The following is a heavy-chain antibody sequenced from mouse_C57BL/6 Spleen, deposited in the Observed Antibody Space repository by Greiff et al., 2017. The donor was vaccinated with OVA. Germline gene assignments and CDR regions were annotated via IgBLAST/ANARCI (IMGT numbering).Heavy chain of an antibody. V-gene: IGHV1-26*01. CDR3: AREVDDYDGSYAMDY. CDR1: GYTFTDYY. D-gene: IGHD2-4*01. CDR2: INPNNGGT. Sequence: VQLQQSGPELVKPGASVKISCKASGYTFTDYYMNWVKQSHGKSLEWIGDINPNNGGTSYNQKFKGKATLTVDKSSSTAYMELRSLTSEDSAVYYCAREVDDYDGSYAMDYWGQGTSVTVSS. J-gene: IGHJ4*01.